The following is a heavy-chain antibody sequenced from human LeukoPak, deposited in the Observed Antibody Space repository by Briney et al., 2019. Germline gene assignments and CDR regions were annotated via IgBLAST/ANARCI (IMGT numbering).Heavy chain of an antibody. J-gene: IGHJ4*02. V-gene: IGHV4-39*01. Sequence: PSETLSRTCTVSGGSISSSSYYWGWIRQPPGKGLEWIGSIYYSGSTYYNPSLKSRVTISVDTSKNQFSLKLSSVTAADTAVYYCARQGVYYRDPFDYWGQGTLVTVSS. D-gene: IGHD3-16*02. CDR2: IYYSGST. CDR3: ARQGVYYRDPFDY. CDR1: GGSISSSSYY.